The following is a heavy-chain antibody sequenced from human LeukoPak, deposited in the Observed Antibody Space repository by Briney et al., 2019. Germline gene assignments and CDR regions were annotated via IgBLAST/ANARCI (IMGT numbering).Heavy chain of an antibody. J-gene: IGHJ5*02. D-gene: IGHD4-17*01. CDR3: ARHHDYGDFLGWFDP. CDR2: ISAYNGNT. CDR1: GYTFTSYG. V-gene: IGHV1-18*01. Sequence: GASVKVSCKASGYTFTSYGISWVRQAPGQGLEWMGWISAYNGNTNYAQKLQGRVTMTTDTSTSTAYMELRSLRSDDTAVYYCARHHDYGDFLGWFDPWGQGTLVTVSS.